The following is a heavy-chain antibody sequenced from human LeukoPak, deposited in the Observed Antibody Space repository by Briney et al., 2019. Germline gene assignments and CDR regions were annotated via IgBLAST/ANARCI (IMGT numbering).Heavy chain of an antibody. CDR2: IIPILGIA. D-gene: IGHD2-2*01. CDR3: ARVYCSSTSCYQVYGMDV. V-gene: IGHV1-69*04. Sequence: SVKASCKASGGTFSSYAISWVRQAPGQGLEWMGRIIPILGIANYAQKFQGRVTITADKSTSTAYMELSSLRSEDTAVYYCARVYCSSTSCYQVYGMDVWGQGTTVTVSS. J-gene: IGHJ6*02. CDR1: GGTFSSYA.